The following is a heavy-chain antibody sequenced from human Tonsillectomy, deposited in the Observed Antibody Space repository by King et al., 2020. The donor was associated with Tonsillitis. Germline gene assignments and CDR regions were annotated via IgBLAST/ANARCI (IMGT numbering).Heavy chain of an antibody. J-gene: IGHJ4*02. CDR1: GFIFSNAC. D-gene: IGHD1-1*01. CDR2: IKSKADGWPT. V-gene: IGHV3-15*01. Sequence: VQLVESGGGLVKPGGSLRLSCAASGFIFSNACMSWVRQAPGKGLDVVGRIKSKADGWPTNYSAPVQGRFTISRDDSKNTLYLQMNSLKTEDTAVYYCTTQGHFTTATGTGLIGTLGDSWGQGTLVTVSS. CDR3: TTQGHFTTATGTGLIGTLGDS.